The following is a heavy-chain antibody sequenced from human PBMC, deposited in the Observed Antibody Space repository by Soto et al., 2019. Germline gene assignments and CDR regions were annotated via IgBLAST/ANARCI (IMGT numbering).Heavy chain of an antibody. Sequence: ASVKVSCKASGYTFTSYTMHWVRQAPGQRPEWMGWINAGNGNTKYSQKCQGRVIISRDTSASAASMELSSLRFEDMVVYYCAVDSVVVVPAAIHYDYGMDVWGQGTTVTVSS. CDR3: AVDSVVVVPAAIHYDYGMDV. J-gene: IGHJ6*02. D-gene: IGHD2-2*01. CDR1: GYTFTSYT. CDR2: INAGNGNT. V-gene: IGHV1-3*01.